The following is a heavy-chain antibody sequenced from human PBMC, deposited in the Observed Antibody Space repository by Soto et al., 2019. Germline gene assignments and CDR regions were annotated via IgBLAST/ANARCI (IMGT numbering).Heavy chain of an antibody. CDR2: IVVGSGNT. V-gene: IGHV1-58*01. CDR1: GFTFTSSA. CDR3: ARDPSDGTEFYGEGDI. J-gene: IGHJ3*02. Sequence: SVKVSCKASGFTFTSSAVQWVRQARGQRLEWIGWIVVGSGNTNYAQKFQERVTITRDMSTSTAYMELSSLRSEDTAVYYCARDPSDGTEFYGEGDIWGQGTMVTVSS. D-gene: IGHD4-17*01.